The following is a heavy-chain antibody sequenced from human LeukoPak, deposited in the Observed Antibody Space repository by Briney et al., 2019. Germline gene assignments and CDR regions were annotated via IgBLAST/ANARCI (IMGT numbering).Heavy chain of an antibody. V-gene: IGHV3-30-3*01. Sequence: GGSLRLSCAASGFTFSSYAMHWVRQAPGKGLEGVAVISYDGSNKYYADSVKGRFTISRHNSKNTLYLQMNSMRSEDTAVYYCARGRGGDGYNWLCYFDYWGQGTLVTVSS. CDR2: ISYDGSNK. CDR3: ARGRGGDGYNWLCYFDY. CDR1: GFTFSSYA. D-gene: IGHD5-24*01. J-gene: IGHJ4*02.